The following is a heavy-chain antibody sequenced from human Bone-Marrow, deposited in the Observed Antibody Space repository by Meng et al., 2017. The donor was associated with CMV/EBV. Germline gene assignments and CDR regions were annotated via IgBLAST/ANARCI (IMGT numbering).Heavy chain of an antibody. CDR3: ARVREHTSLGNYWVDP. V-gene: IGHV4-4*02. D-gene: IGHD3-16*01. CDR1: GASITTTKW. J-gene: IGHJ5*02. CDR2: IDHSGNS. Sequence: SETLSLTCTVSGASITTTKWWTWVRQTPGKGLEWVGEIDHSGNSNSNPSLKSRLTLSLDTSKNYLSLTMTSVTAEDTAIYYCARVREHTSLGNYWVDPWGQGTLVTVSS.